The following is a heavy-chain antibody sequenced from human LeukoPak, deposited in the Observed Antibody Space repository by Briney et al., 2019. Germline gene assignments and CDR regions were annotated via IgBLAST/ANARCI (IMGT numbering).Heavy chain of an antibody. CDR1: GGTFSSYA. Sequence: ASVKVSCKASGGTFSSYAISWVRQAPGQGLEWIGGIIPIFGTANYAQKFQGRVTITADESTSTAYMELSSLRSEDTAVYYCARYYYYDSSGYDWGQGTLVTVSS. CDR3: ARYYYYDSSGYD. D-gene: IGHD3-22*01. J-gene: IGHJ4*02. CDR2: IIPIFGTA. V-gene: IGHV1-69*01.